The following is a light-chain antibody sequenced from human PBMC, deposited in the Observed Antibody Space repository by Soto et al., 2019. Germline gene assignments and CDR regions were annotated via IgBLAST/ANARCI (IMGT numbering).Light chain of an antibody. CDR2: HDK. Sequence: SYELTQPPSVSVAPGQTARMTCGGENIGGKSVHWYQQKPGQAPVVVVFHDKDRPSGIPERVSGSNSGSAATLTIARVEAGDEADYFCQVWDSSSDEGVFGPGTKLTVL. J-gene: IGLJ1*01. CDR3: QVWDSSSDEGV. CDR1: NIGGKS. V-gene: IGLV3-21*02.